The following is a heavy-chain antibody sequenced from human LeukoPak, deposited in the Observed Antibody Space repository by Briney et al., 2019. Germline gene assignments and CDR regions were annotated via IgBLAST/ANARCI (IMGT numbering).Heavy chain of an antibody. V-gene: IGHV1-2*02. CDR3: ARRRYYDSSGYYSA. CDR2: INPNSGGT. CDR1: GYTFTGYY. Sequence: ASVKVSCKASGYTFTGYYMHWVRQAPGQGLEWMGWINPNSGGTNYAQKFQGRVTMTRDTSISTAYMELSRLRSDDTAVYYCARRRYYDSSGYYSAWGQGTLVTVSS. D-gene: IGHD3-22*01. J-gene: IGHJ5*02.